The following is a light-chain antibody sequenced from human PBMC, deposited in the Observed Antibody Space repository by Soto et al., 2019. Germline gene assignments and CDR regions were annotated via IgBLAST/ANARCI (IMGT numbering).Light chain of an antibody. CDR2: GAS. J-gene: IGKJ1*01. V-gene: IGKV3-15*01. CDR1: QSVSSD. CDR3: SQYDNCPPWT. Sequence: EIVMTQSPATLSVSPGERATLSCRASQSVSSDLACYQQKPGQAPRLLIYGASTRATGIPARFSGSGSGTTFTLTTISLQDADLAANYCSQYDNCPPWTLGQGTKVEIK.